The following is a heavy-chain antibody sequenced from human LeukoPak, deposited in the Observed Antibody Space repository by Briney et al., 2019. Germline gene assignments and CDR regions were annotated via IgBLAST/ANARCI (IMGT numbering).Heavy chain of an antibody. V-gene: IGHV4-59*01. CDR1: GGSISSYY. Sequence: ASETLSLACTVSGGSISSYYWSWIRQPPGKGLEWIGYIYYSGSTNCNPSLKSRVTISVDTSKNQFSLKLSSVTAADTAVYYCARVPSYYDFWSDSYYYYMDVWGKGTTVTVSS. D-gene: IGHD3-3*01. J-gene: IGHJ6*03. CDR2: IYYSGST. CDR3: ARVPSYYDFWSDSYYYYMDV.